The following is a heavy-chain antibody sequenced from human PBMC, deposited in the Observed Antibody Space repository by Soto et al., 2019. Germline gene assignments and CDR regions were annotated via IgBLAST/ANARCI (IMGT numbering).Heavy chain of an antibody. CDR2: ISYDGSNK. CDR1: GFTFSSYG. D-gene: IGHD1-26*01. Sequence: SCAASGFTFSSYGMHWVRQAPGKGLEWVAVISYDGSNKYYAGSVKGRFTISRDNSKNTLYLQMNSLRAEDTAVYYCAKGGGRYSWFDPWGQGTLVTVSS. V-gene: IGHV3-30*18. CDR3: AKGGGRYSWFDP. J-gene: IGHJ5*02.